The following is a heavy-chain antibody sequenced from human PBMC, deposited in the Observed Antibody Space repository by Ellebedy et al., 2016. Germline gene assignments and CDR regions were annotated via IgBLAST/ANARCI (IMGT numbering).Heavy chain of an antibody. CDR2: ISWNSGSI. V-gene: IGHV3-9*01. CDR3: AKDAEQQLVRDKGSFDY. CDR1: GFTFDDYA. Sequence: GGSLRLSCAASGFTFDDYAMHWVRQAPGKGLEWVSGISWNSGSIGYADSVKGRFTISRDNAKNSLYLQMNSLRAEDTALDYCAKDAEQQLVRDKGSFDYWGQGTLVTVSS. J-gene: IGHJ4*02. D-gene: IGHD6-13*01.